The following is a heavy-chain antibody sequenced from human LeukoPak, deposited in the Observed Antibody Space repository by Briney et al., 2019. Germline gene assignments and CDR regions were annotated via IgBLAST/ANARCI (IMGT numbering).Heavy chain of an antibody. D-gene: IGHD3-10*01. J-gene: IGHJ4*02. Sequence: GGSLRLSCTASGFTFSDYYMSWIRQAPGKGLEWVSYVSQSGSTIYYADSVKGRFTISRDDGKNSLYLQMNSLRAEDTGMYYCAREGHTYGSDYWGQGTLVTVSS. CDR1: GFTFSDYY. CDR3: AREGHTYGSDY. CDR2: VSQSGSTI. V-gene: IGHV3-11*01.